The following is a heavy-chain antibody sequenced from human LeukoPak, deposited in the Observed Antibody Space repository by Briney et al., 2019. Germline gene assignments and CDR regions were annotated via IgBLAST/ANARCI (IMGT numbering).Heavy chain of an antibody. Sequence: PGGSLRLSCAASGFTFSSYWMYWVRQAPGRGLVWVSRINSEGKTTHYADSVKGRFIISRDNAKNTLHLQMNSLRAEDTAVYYCARDPGSYSHDWYFDLWGRGTLVTVSS. CDR2: INSEGKTT. D-gene: IGHD1-26*01. CDR1: GFTFSSYW. CDR3: ARDPGSYSHDWYFDL. J-gene: IGHJ2*01. V-gene: IGHV3-74*01.